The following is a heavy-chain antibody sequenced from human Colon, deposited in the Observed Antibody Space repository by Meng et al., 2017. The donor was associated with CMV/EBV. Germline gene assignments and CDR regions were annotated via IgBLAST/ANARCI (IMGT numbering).Heavy chain of an antibody. V-gene: IGHV3-30*02. Sequence: GGSLRLSCSTSGFSFNNNAMHWVRQAPGKGLEWVALVRYDGGDQKYADSMKGRFIISKDFSNNTVYLFMNRLRAEDSATYFCAKDARGYAYSIDFWGQGTVVTVSS. CDR1: GFSFNNNA. D-gene: IGHD5-12*01. CDR3: AKDARGYAYSIDF. CDR2: VRYDGGDQ. J-gene: IGHJ4*02.